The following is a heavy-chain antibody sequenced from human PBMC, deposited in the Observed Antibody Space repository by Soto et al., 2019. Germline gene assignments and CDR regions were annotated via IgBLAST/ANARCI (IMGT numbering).Heavy chain of an antibody. D-gene: IGHD6-6*01. V-gene: IGHV1-3*01. CDR1: GYSFRSYG. J-gene: IGHJ5*02. Sequence: ASVKVSCKASGYSFRSYGIQWVRQAPGQSLEWMGWINVDNGDTKYSQNFQDRVTILRDTPASTVYMELSSLRTEDTAVYYCARVGLKYLRWFDPWGQGSLVTVSS. CDR3: ARVGLKYLRWFDP. CDR2: INVDNGDT.